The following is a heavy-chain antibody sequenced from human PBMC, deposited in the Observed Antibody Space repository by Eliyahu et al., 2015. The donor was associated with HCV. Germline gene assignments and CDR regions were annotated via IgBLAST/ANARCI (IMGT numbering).Heavy chain of an antibody. V-gene: IGHV3-30*04. CDR1: GFXFSSYA. CDR2: ISYDGSNK. Sequence: QVQLLESGGGVVQPGRSLRLXCXASGFXFSSYAMHWVRQAPGKGLEXVAVISYDGSNKYYADSVKGRFTISRDNSKNTLYLQMNSLRAEDTAVYYCARDRSIAVAGEGMDVWGQGTTVTVSS. CDR3: ARDRSIAVAGEGMDV. J-gene: IGHJ6*02. D-gene: IGHD6-19*01.